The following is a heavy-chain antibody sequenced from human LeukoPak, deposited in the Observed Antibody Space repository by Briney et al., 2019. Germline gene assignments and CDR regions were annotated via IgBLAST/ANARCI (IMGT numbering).Heavy chain of an antibody. D-gene: IGHD3-10*01. CDR1: GGTISNYY. CDR2: INYSGST. J-gene: IGHJ5*02. CDR3: ARDSHSFYGSGFAVGNWFDP. Sequence: SETLSLTCTVSGGTISNYYWSWIRQPPGKGLEWIGYINYSGSTNYNPSLKSRVTMSIDTSKNQFSLKLSSVTAADTAVYYCARDSHSFYGSGFAVGNWFDPWGQGTLVTVSS. V-gene: IGHV4-59*01.